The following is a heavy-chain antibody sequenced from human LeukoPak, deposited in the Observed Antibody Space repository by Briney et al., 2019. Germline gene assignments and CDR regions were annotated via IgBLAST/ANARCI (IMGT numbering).Heavy chain of an antibody. CDR1: GYTFTSYD. CDR3: ARPITMVRGAIGY. CDR2: MNPNSGNT. Sequence: ASVKVSCMASGYTFTSYDINWVRQATGQGLEWMGWMNPNSGNTGYAQKFQGRVTMTRNTSISTAYMELSSLRSEDTAVYYCARPITMVRGAIGYWGQGTLVTVSS. D-gene: IGHD3-10*01. J-gene: IGHJ1*01. V-gene: IGHV1-8*01.